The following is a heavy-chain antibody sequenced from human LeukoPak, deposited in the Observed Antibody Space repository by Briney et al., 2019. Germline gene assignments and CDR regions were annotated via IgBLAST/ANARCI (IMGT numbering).Heavy chain of an antibody. Sequence: ASVKVSYKASGYTFTIYFMHWVSQAPGQRLEGMGWINAGDGNTKYSQKFQGRVTITRDTSASTAYMELSSLRSEHTAVYYCARGYGGYDLDYWGQGTLVTVSS. CDR3: ARGYGGYDLDY. CDR1: GYTFTIYF. D-gene: IGHD5-12*01. CDR2: INAGDGNT. V-gene: IGHV1-3*01. J-gene: IGHJ4*02.